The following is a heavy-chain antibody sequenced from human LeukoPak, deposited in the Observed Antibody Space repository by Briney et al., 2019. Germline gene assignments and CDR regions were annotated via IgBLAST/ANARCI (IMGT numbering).Heavy chain of an antibody. D-gene: IGHD1-26*01. V-gene: IGHV3-23*01. Sequence: GGSLRLSCAASGFTFNSYAMSWVRQAPEKGLEWVATFSGSGGGTYYADSVKGRFTISRDDSKNTLYLQMNSLRAEDTAVYYCAKDLGRYRNNYFDYWGQGTLVTVSS. CDR1: GFTFNSYA. J-gene: IGHJ4*02. CDR3: AKDLGRYRNNYFDY. CDR2: FSGSGGGT.